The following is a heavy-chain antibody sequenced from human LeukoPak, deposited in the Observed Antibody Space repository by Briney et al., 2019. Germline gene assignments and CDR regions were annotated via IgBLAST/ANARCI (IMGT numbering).Heavy chain of an antibody. D-gene: IGHD6-13*01. Sequence: SGGSLRLSCAVSGFTFSSYSMNWVRQAPGKGLEWVSYISSSSSAIYYADSVKGRFTISRDNAKNSLYLQMNSLRAEDTAVYYCARDQDSSRRVDPWGQGTLVTVSS. V-gene: IGHV3-48*04. CDR3: ARDQDSSRRVDP. CDR2: ISSSSSAI. CDR1: GFTFSSYS. J-gene: IGHJ5*02.